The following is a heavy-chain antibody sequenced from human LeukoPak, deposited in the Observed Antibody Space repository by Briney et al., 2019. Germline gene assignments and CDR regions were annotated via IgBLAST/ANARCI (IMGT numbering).Heavy chain of an antibody. D-gene: IGHD3-3*01. Sequence: PGGSLRLSCAASGFTVSSNYMSWVRQAPGKGLEWVSVIYSGGSTYYADSVKGRFTISRDNSKNTLYLQMNSLRAEDTAVYYCARSHPGSHYDFWSGYKSWGQGTLVTVSS. CDR1: GFTVSSNY. CDR3: ARSHPGSHYDFWSGYKS. V-gene: IGHV3-66*02. CDR2: IYSGGST. J-gene: IGHJ4*02.